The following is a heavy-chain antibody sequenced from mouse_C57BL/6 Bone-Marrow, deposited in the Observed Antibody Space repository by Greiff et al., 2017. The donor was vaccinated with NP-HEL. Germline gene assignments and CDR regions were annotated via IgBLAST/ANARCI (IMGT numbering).Heavy chain of an antibody. V-gene: IGHV1-55*01. CDR1: GYTFTSYW. CDR3: TRLYVYRAY. CDR2: IDPGSGST. J-gene: IGHJ2*01. D-gene: IGHD2-2*01. Sequence: QVQLKQPGAELVKPGASVKMSCKASGYTFTSYWITWVKQRPGQGLEWIGEIDPGSGSTNYNEKFKGKATLTVDKSSSTAYLQRSSLSSEDSAVYSCTRLYVYRAYWCRGPTLSVSS.